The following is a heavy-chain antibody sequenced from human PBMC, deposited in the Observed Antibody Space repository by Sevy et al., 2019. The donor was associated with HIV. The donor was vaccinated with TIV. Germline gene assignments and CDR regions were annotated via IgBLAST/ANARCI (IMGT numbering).Heavy chain of an antibody. CDR2: LDPGNGEI. CDR1: GYSLRKLS. CDR3: ATVGLGYYSGSSYYQGDWFDP. D-gene: IGHD2-15*01. Sequence: ASVKVSCKVFGYSLRKLSMHWVRQAPGKGLEWMGSLDPGNGEITYAQTLQGRVTMTEDTSTDTAYMELSSLTSEDTATYYCATVGLGYYSGSSYYQGDWFDPWGQGTTVTVSS. J-gene: IGHJ5*01. V-gene: IGHV1-24*01.